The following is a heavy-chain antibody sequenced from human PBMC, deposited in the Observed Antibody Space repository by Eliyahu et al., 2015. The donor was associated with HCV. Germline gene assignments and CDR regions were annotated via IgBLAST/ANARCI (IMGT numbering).Heavy chain of an antibody. Sequence: QLRLQESGPGLVKPSETLSLTCTVSGGSISSSSYYWDWIRQPPGKGLEWIGSIYYSGGTYYNSSLKSRVTISVDTSKNQFSLKLSSVTAADTAVYYCARLSRDVYKIFDYWGQGTLVTVSS. J-gene: IGHJ4*02. D-gene: IGHD5-24*01. CDR2: IYYSGGT. CDR3: ARLSRDVYKIFDY. V-gene: IGHV4-39*07. CDR1: GGSISSSSYY.